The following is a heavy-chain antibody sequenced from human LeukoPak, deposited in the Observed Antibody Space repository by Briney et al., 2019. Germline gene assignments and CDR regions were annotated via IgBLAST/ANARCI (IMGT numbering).Heavy chain of an antibody. Sequence: GGSLRLSCVASGFTFTSDAMNWVRQAPGKGLGWVSSTVSRGTTQYADSVKGRFTVSRDTSKNTLYLQMNSLRADDTAVYYCAKCSTSAYTTGWCNWIDPWGQGTLVTVSS. CDR2: TVSRGTT. CDR3: AKCSTSAYTTGWCNWIDP. D-gene: IGHD6-19*01. V-gene: IGHV3-23*01. J-gene: IGHJ5*02. CDR1: GFTFTSDA.